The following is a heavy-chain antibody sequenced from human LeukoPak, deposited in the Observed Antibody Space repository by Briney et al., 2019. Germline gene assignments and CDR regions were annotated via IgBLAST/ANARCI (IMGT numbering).Heavy chain of an antibody. CDR3: AKGTDPTLGYCSSTSCLGAFDI. J-gene: IGHJ3*02. CDR1: GFTSSSYA. CDR2: ISGSGRST. V-gene: IGHV3-23*01. D-gene: IGHD2-2*01. Sequence: QPGGSLRLSCTASGFTSSSYAMSCVRQAPGQGLEWVSAISGSGRSTYYADSVKGRFTISRDNSKNTLDLQMNSLRAEDTAVYYCAKGTDPTLGYCSSTSCLGAFDIWGQGTMVTVSS.